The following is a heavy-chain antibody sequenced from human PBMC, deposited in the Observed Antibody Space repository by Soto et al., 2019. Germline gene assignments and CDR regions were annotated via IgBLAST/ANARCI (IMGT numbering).Heavy chain of an antibody. J-gene: IGHJ6*02. D-gene: IGHD1-26*01. CDR2: ISTGSSTI. V-gene: IGHV3-48*03. CDR1: GFTLSDYE. CDR3: ARVRAGAANGYYGMDV. Sequence: GGSLRLSCRASGFTLSDYEMHWVRQAPGKGLEWVSYISTGSSTIYYADSVKGRFTVSRDNAKNSLFLEMNSLRPEDTAVYYCARVRAGAANGYYGMDVWGQGTTVTVSS.